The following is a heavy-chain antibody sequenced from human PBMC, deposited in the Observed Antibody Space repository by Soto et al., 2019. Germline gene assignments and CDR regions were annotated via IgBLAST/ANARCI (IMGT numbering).Heavy chain of an antibody. V-gene: IGHV4-59*08. J-gene: IGHJ5*02. Sequence: SETLSLTCTVSDGSISPYYWAWIRQPPGKGLEWIGYIYYGGSTTYNPSLKSRVTISLETSKSQFSLRLYSVIASDTAVYYCARLGAYYQSLDPWGQGTLVTVSS. CDR2: IYYGGST. CDR3: ARLGAYYQSLDP. D-gene: IGHD2-21*01. CDR1: DGSISPYY.